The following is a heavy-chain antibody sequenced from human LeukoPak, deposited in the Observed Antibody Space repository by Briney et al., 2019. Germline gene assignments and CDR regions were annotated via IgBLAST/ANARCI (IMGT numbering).Heavy chain of an antibody. D-gene: IGHD2-2*01. CDR3: ARDPLYCSSTSCP. V-gene: IGHV3-30-3*01. J-gene: IGHJ5*02. Sequence: GGSLRLSCAASGFTFSSYAMSWVRQAPGKGLEWVAVISYDGSNKYYADSVKGRFTISRDNSKNTLYLQMNSLRAEDTAVYYCARDPLYCSSTSCPWGQGTLVTVSS. CDR2: ISYDGSNK. CDR1: GFTFSSYA.